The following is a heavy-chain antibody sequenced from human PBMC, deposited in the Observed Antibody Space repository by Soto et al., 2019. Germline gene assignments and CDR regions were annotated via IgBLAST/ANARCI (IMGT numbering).Heavy chain of an antibody. CDR3: VSVSDMGGWFDP. Sequence: QLQLQESGPGLVKASETLSLTCTVSGGSISSSTYYWGYIRQPPGKGLEWIGTIYYTGRTYYHPYPKSRVTIFVDQGKAQFSLRLTSATAADTPVYYCVSVSDMGGWFDPWGQGTLVTVSS. V-gene: IGHV4-39*01. CDR2: IYYTGRT. D-gene: IGHD3-16*01. CDR1: GGSISSSTYY. J-gene: IGHJ5*02.